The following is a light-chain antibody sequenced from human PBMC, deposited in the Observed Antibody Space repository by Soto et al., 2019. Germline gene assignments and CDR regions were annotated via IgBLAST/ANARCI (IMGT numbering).Light chain of an antibody. V-gene: IGKV1-5*01. CDR2: DAS. CDR1: QSTSSW. J-gene: IGKJ1*01. Sequence: DIQMTQSPSTLSASVGDIVTITCRASQSTSSWLAWYQQKPGKAPKLLIYDASSLESGVPSRFSGSGSGTGFTLTISSLQPDDFATYYCQKYNSYPWKFGQGTKVDIK. CDR3: QKYNSYPWK.